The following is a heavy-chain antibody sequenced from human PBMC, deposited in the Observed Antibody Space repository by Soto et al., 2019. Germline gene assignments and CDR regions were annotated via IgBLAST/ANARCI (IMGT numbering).Heavy chain of an antibody. Sequence: GESLNISCKGSGYSFTSYWISWVRQMPGKGLEWMGRIDPSDSYTNYSPSFQGHVTISADKSLSTAYLQWSSLKASETAMYYCARHDYRNTHMDVWGQGTKVTVSS. CDR2: IDPSDSYT. V-gene: IGHV5-10-1*01. J-gene: IGHJ6*02. CDR1: GYSFTSYW. D-gene: IGHD4-4*01. CDR3: ARHDYRNTHMDV.